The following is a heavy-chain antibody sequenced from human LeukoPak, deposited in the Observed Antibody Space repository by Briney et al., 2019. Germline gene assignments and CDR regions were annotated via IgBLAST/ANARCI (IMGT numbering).Heavy chain of an antibody. V-gene: IGHV3-9*01. CDR3: AKASTYSSGWRLYFDY. CDR1: GFTFDDYA. J-gene: IGHJ4*02. CDR2: ISWNSGSI. D-gene: IGHD6-19*01. Sequence: GRSLRLSCAASGFTFDDYAMHWVRQAPGKGLEWVSGISWNSGSIGYADSVEGRFTISRDNAKNSLYLQMNSLRAEDTALYYCAKASTYSSGWRLYFDYWGQGTLVTVSS.